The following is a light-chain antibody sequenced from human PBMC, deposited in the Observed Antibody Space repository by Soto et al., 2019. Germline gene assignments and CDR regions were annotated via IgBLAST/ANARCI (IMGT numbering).Light chain of an antibody. CDR3: CSYAGSSSAYV. V-gene: IGLV2-23*02. Sequence: QSALTQPASVSGSPGQSITISCTGTSSDVGSYNVVSWYQQHPGKAPKLLIYEVSKRPSGVSDRFSGSKSGNTASLTISGFQAVDEADYHCCSYAGSSSAYVFGTGTKVTVL. CDR1: SSDVGSYNV. CDR2: EVS. J-gene: IGLJ1*01.